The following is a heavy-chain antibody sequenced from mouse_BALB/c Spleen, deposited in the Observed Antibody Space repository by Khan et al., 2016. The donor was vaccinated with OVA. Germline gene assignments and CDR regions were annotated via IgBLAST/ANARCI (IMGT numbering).Heavy chain of an antibody. CDR2: IWGDGST. Sequence: QVQLKESGPGLVAPSQSLSITCTVSGFSLTGYGVNWVRQPPGKGLEWLGMIWGDGSTDYNSVLKSRLSIGKDNSKSQVFLKMNSLQTDDTARYYCARAYYGNYREAMDYWGQGTSVTVSS. V-gene: IGHV2-6-7*01. J-gene: IGHJ4*01. D-gene: IGHD2-10*01. CDR1: GFSLTGYG. CDR3: ARAYYGNYREAMDY.